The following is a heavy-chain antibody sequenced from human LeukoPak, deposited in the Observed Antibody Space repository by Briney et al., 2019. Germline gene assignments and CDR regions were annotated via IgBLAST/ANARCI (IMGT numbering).Heavy chain of an antibody. J-gene: IGHJ4*02. Sequence: SVKVSCKASGGTFISYAISWVRQAPGQGLEWMGGIIPIFGTANYAQKFQGRVTITADESTSTAYMELSSLRSEDTAVYYCARSAGAQPNPYDYWGQGTLVTVSS. CDR3: ARSAGAQPNPYDY. CDR2: IIPIFGTA. V-gene: IGHV1-69*13. D-gene: IGHD6-13*01. CDR1: GGTFISYA.